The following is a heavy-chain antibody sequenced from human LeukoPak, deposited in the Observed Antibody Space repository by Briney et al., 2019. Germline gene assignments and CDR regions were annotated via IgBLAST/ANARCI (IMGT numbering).Heavy chain of an antibody. D-gene: IGHD1-7*01. CDR3: ARAIITGTTTAFDI. CDR2: ISSSSSTI. Sequence: GSLRLSCAASGFTFSSYSMNWVRQAPGKGLEWVSYISSSSSTIYYADSVKGRFTISRDNAKNSLYLQMNSLRAEDTAVYYCARAIITGTTTAFDIWGQGTMVTVSS. V-gene: IGHV3-48*01. CDR1: GFTFSSYS. J-gene: IGHJ3*02.